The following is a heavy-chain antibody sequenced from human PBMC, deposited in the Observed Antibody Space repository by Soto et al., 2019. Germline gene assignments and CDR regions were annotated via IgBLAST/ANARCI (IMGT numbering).Heavy chain of an antibody. CDR2: IWYDGSNK. Sequence: GGSLRLSCAASGFTFSSYGMHWVRQAPGKGLEWVAVIWYDGSNKYYADSVKGRFTISRDNSKNTLYLQMNSLRAEDTAVYYCARDTSRGGYDFLSYYYGMDVWGQGTTVTVS. J-gene: IGHJ6*02. CDR3: ARDTSRGGYDFLSYYYGMDV. V-gene: IGHV3-33*01. CDR1: GFTFSSYG. D-gene: IGHD5-12*01.